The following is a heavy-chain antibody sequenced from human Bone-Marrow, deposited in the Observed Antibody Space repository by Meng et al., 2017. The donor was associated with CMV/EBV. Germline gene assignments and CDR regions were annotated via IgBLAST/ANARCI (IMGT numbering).Heavy chain of an antibody. CDR2: IIPIFGTA. V-gene: IGHV1-69*05. D-gene: IGHD6-13*01. Sequence: SVKVSCKASGYTFTSYGISWVRQAPGQGLEWMGGIIPIFGTANYAQKFQGRVTITTDESTSTAYMELSSLRSEDTAVYYCARDGLGSIAAAGYYYYGMDVWGQGPTVTVYS. CDR1: GYTFTSYG. J-gene: IGHJ6*02. CDR3: ARDGLGSIAAAGYYYYGMDV.